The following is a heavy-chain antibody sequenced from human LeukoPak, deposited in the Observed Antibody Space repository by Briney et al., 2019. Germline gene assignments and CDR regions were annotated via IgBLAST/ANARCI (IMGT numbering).Heavy chain of an antibody. CDR3: ARGNDIYYFDY. D-gene: IGHD3-9*01. CDR2: IYSGGST. J-gene: IGHJ4*02. V-gene: IGHV3-53*01. Sequence: GGSLRLSCAASGFTVSSNYMSWVRQAPGKGLEWVSVIYSGGSTYYADSVKGRFTTSRDNSKNTLYLQMNSLRAEDTAVYYCARGNDIYYFDYWGQGTLVTVSS. CDR1: GFTVSSNY.